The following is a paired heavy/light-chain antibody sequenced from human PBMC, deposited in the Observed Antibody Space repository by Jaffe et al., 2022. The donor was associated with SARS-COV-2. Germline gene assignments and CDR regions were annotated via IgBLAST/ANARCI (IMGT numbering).Heavy chain of an antibody. CDR3: ASLREAYDFWSGSVEEWFDP. V-gene: IGHV3-30-3*01. D-gene: IGHD3-3*01. CDR1: GFTFSSYA. J-gene: IGHJ5*02. Sequence: QVQLVESGGGVVQPGRSLRLSCAASGFTFSSYAMHWVRQAPGKGLEWVAVISYDGSNKYYADSVKGRFTISRDNSKNTLYLQMNSLRAEDTAVYYCASLREAYDFWSGSVEEWFDPWGQGTLVTVSS. CDR2: ISYDGSNK.
Light chain of an antibody. J-gene: IGKJ1*01. CDR3: QQYNSYSSWT. CDR1: QSISSW. CDR2: KAS. Sequence: DIQMTQSPSTLSASVGDRVTITCRASQSISSWLAWYQQKPGKAPKLLIYKASSLESGVPSRFSGSGSGTEFTLTISSLQPDDFATYYCQQYNSYSSWTFGQGTKVEIK. V-gene: IGKV1-5*03.